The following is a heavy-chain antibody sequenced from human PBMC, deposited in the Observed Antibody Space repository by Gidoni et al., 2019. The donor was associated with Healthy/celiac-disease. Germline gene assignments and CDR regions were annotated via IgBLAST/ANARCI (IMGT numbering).Heavy chain of an antibody. V-gene: IGHV3-21*01. CDR2: ISSSSSYI. D-gene: IGHD6-13*01. J-gene: IGHJ6*02. CDR3: ARDGAAAGIAYYYYGMDV. CDR1: GFPFRSYR. Sequence: EVQLVESGGGLVKPGGSLRLSCAASGFPFRSYRMNWVRQAPGKGLEWVSSISSSSSYIYYADSVKGRFTISRDNAKNSLYLQMNSLRAEDTAMYYCARDGAAAGIAYYYYGMDVWGQGTTVTVSS.